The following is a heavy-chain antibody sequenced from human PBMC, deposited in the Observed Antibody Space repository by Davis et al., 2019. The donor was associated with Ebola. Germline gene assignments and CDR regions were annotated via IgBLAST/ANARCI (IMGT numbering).Heavy chain of an antibody. J-gene: IGHJ5*02. Sequence: ASEKVSCKASGYTFTSYGISWVRQASGQGLEWMGWISAYNGNTNYAQKLQGRLTMTTDTSTSTAYMELRSLRSDDTAVYYCARAGDRNWFDPWGQGTLVTVSS. CDR2: ISAYNGNT. D-gene: IGHD7-27*01. V-gene: IGHV1-18*01. CDR1: GYTFTSYG. CDR3: ARAGDRNWFDP.